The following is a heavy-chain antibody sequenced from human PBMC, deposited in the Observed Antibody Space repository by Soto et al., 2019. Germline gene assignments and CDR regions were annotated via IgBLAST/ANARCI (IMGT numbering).Heavy chain of an antibody. V-gene: IGHV3-30-3*01. D-gene: IGHD1-26*01. J-gene: IGHJ4*02. Sequence: QVQLVESGGGVVQPGRSLRLSCAASGFTFSSYAMHWVRQAPGKGLEWVAVISYDGSNKYYADSVKGRFTISRDNPKNTLYLQMNSLRAEDTAVYYCARDREVGATPLGYWGQGTLVTVSS. CDR3: ARDREVGATPLGY. CDR2: ISYDGSNK. CDR1: GFTFSSYA.